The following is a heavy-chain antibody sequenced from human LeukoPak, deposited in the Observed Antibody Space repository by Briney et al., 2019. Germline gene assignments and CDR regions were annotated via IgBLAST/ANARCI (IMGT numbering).Heavy chain of an antibody. Sequence: PSETLSLTCAVYGGSFSGYYWSWIRQPPGKGLEWIGEINHSGSTNYNPSLKSRVTISVDTSKNQFSLKLSPVTAADTAVYYCARGILRRPFDYWGQGTLVTVSS. CDR2: INHSGST. CDR1: GGSFSGYY. CDR3: ARGILRRPFDY. J-gene: IGHJ4*02. D-gene: IGHD4-17*01. V-gene: IGHV4-34*01.